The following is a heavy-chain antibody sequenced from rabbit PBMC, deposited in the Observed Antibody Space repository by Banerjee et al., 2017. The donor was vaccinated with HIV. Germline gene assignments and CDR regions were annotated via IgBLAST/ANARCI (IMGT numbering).Heavy chain of an antibody. CDR2: IYNSDGST. D-gene: IGHD4-1*01. J-gene: IGHJ4*01. V-gene: IGHV1S47*01. CDR3: ARDLAGVIGWNFNL. Sequence: QEQLEESGGGLVKPEGSLTLTCTASGFDFSSNAMCWVRQAPGKGPEWIACIYNSDGSTYYASWVNGRFTISRSTSLNTVTLQMTSLTAADTASYFCARDLAGVIGWNFNLWGQGTLVTVS. CDR1: GFDFSSNA.